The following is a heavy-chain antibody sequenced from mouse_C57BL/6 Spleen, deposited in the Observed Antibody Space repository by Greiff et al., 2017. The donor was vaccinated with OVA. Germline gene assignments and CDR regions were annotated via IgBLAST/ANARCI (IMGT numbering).Heavy chain of an antibody. CDR3: ALYYYYAMDY. CDR1: GYAFTNYL. D-gene: IGHD2-1*01. V-gene: IGHV1-54*01. Sequence: QVQLQQSGAELVRPGTSVKVSCKASGYAFTNYLIEWVKQRPGPGLEWIGVINPGSGGTNYNEKFKSKATLTADKSSSTAYMQLSSLTSEDSAVYFCALYYYYAMDYWGQGTSVTVSS. J-gene: IGHJ4*01. CDR2: INPGSGGT.